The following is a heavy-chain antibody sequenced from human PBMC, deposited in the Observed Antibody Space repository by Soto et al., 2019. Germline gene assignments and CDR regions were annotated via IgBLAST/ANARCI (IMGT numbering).Heavy chain of an antibody. Sequence: SETLSLTCAVSGDSISSSNWWTWVRQPPGKGLVWIGDIYHXXLXNXXXXXXXXXXXXVDKSTHQFSLKLTSVTAADTAVYYCARYSASGLYYYFGMDVWGQGTTVTVSS. CDR2: IYHXXLX. CDR1: GDSISSSNW. V-gene: IGHV4-4*02. D-gene: IGHD6-13*01. CDR3: ARYSASGLYYYFGMDV. J-gene: IGHJ6*02.